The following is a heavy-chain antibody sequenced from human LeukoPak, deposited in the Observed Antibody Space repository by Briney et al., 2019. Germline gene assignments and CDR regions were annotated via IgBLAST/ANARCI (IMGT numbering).Heavy chain of an antibody. CDR3: ARVWAASEQKDYVHRGWFDP. CDR1: GGSISSSSYY. Sequence: SETLSLTCTVSGGSISSSSYYWGWIRQPPGKGLEWIGSIYYSGSTYYNPSLKSRVTISVDTSKNQFSLKLSSVTAADTAVYFCARVWAASEQKDYVHRGWFDPWGQGTLVTVSS. D-gene: IGHD4-17*01. J-gene: IGHJ5*02. V-gene: IGHV4-39*07. CDR2: IYYSGST.